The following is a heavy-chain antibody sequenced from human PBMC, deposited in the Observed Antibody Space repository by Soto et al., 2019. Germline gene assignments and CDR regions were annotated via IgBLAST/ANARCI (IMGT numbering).Heavy chain of an antibody. Sequence: QVQLVQSGAEVKKPGSSVKVSCKASGGSFNSFAVSWVRQAPGQGIEWMGGIIPFFNTTSYAQRFQGRVTITADESTSTAYMALRRLRSQDTAVYYCARRESTYVASSGDYWFDPWGQGTLVTVSS. J-gene: IGHJ5*02. CDR1: GGSFNSFA. V-gene: IGHV1-69*01. CDR2: IIPFFNTT. CDR3: ARRESTYVASSGDYWFDP. D-gene: IGHD3-22*01.